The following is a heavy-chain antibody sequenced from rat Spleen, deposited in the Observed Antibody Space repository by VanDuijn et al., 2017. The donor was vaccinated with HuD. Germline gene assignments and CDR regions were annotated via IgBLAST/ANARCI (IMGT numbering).Heavy chain of an antibody. CDR3: ARGTEGME. Sequence: VQLVESGGGLVQPGKSLKLSCSASGFTFSSYGMHWIRQAPGKGLDWVAYISSSSGTVYADAVKGRFTISRDNAKNTLYLQLNSLKSEDTAIYYCARGTEGMEWGQGVMVTVSS. D-gene: IGHD1-11*01. CDR1: GFTFSSYG. V-gene: IGHV5-62*01. J-gene: IGHJ2*01. CDR2: ISSSSGT.